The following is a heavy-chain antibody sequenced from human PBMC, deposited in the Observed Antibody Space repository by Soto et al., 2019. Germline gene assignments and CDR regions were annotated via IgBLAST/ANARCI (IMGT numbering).Heavy chain of an antibody. D-gene: IGHD3-10*01. Sequence: GGSLRLSCAASGFTFSSYAMHWVRQAPGKGLEWVGVISYDGSNKYYADSVKGRFTISRDNSKNTLYLQMNSLRAEDTAVYYCARDASGFGELLWLDVWGQGTTVTVSS. V-gene: IGHV3-30-3*01. CDR3: ARDASGFGELLWLDV. CDR2: ISYDGSNK. CDR1: GFTFSSYA. J-gene: IGHJ6*02.